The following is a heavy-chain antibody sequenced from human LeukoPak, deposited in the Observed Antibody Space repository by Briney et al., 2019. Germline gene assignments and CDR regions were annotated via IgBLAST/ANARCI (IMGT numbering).Heavy chain of an antibody. Sequence: PSETLSLTCTVSGGSISSYYWSWIRQPAGKGLEWIGRIYTSGSTNYNPSLKSRVTMSVDTSKNQFSLKLSSVTAADTAVYYCARHATSGIAVAVDHFDYWGQGTLVTVSS. CDR2: IYTSGST. V-gene: IGHV4-4*07. CDR1: GGSISSYY. CDR3: ARHATSGIAVAVDHFDY. D-gene: IGHD6-19*01. J-gene: IGHJ4*02.